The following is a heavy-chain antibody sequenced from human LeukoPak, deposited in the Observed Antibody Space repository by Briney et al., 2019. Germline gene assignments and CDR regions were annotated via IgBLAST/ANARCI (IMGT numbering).Heavy chain of an antibody. CDR3: ARRYSGWYSFDY. D-gene: IGHD6-19*01. V-gene: IGHV4-38-2*01. CDR2: IYYSGST. J-gene: IGHJ4*02. CDR1: RYSISRYYY. Sequence: PSETLSLTCDVSRYSISRYYYWGWIRQPPGKGLEWIGSIYYSGSTYYNPSLKSRVTISVDTSKNQFSLKLSSVTAADTAVYYCARRYSGWYSFDYRGQGTLVTVSS.